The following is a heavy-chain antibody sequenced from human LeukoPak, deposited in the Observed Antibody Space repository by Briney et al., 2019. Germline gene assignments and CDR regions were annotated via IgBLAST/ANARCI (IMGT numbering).Heavy chain of an antibody. V-gene: IGHV3-30-3*01. J-gene: IGHJ5*02. Sequence: GRSLRLSCAASGFTFSSYAMHWVRQAPGKGLEWVAVISYDGSNKYYADSVKGRFTISRDNSMNTLYLQMNSLRAEDTAVYYCARDHPPPHYYDREINWFDPWGQGTLVTVSS. D-gene: IGHD3-22*01. CDR2: ISYDGSNK. CDR3: ARDHPPPHYYDREINWFDP. CDR1: GFTFSSYA.